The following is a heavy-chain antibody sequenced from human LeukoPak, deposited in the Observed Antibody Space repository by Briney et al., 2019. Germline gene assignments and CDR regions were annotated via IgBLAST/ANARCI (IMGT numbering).Heavy chain of an antibody. V-gene: IGHV3-21*01. CDR2: ISSSSSYI. J-gene: IGHJ3*02. D-gene: IGHD6-19*01. CDR1: GFTFSSYS. Sequence: PGGSLRLSCAASGFTFSSYSMNWVRRAPGKGLEWVSSISSSSSYIYYADSVKGRFTISRDHAKNSLYLQMNSLRAEDTAVYYCARVVAVAGRAFDIWGQGTMVTVSS. CDR3: ARVVAVAGRAFDI.